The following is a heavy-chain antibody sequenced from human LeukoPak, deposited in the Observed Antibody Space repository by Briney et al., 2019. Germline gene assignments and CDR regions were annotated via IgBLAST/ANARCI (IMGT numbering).Heavy chain of an antibody. Sequence: SETLSLTCTVSGYSISSGYYWGWVRQPPGKGLEWIGSIYHSGSTYYNPSLKSRVTISVDTSKNEFSLKLSSVTAADTAVHYCARTKGWGINHYESGGYFVDYWGQGTLVTVAS. CDR3: ARTKGWGINHYESGGYFVDY. CDR2: IYHSGST. V-gene: IGHV4-38-2*02. CDR1: GYSISSGYY. D-gene: IGHD3-22*01. J-gene: IGHJ4*02.